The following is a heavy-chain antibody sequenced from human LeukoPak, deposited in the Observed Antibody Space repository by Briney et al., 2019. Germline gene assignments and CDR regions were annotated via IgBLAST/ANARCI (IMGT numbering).Heavy chain of an antibody. V-gene: IGHV7-4-1*02. D-gene: IGHD3-10*01. CDR1: GGTFSSYA. Sequence: AASVKVSCKASGGTFSSYAISWVRQAPGQGLEWMGWINTNTGNPTYAQGFTGRFVFSLDTSVSTAYLQISSLKAEDTAVYYCARLQGGFGESYYFDYWGQGTLVTVSS. CDR3: ARLQGGFGESYYFDY. J-gene: IGHJ4*02. CDR2: INTNTGNP.